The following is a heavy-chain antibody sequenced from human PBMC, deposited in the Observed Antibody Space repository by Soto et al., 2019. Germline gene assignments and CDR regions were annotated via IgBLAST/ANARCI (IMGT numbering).Heavy chain of an antibody. V-gene: IGHV1-18*01. J-gene: IGHJ6*02. CDR3: AMVDNYVTPTPQDV. D-gene: IGHD3-16*01. Sequence: QVQLVQSGDEMKKPGASVRVSCKASGYIFVNYGIAWVRQAPGQGLEWMGWISPYTGDTHSASKVQGRLTMTTDTSPSTGYMDLGSLTSDDTAVYYCAMVDNYVTPTPQDVWGQGTTVTVSS. CDR2: ISPYTGDT. CDR1: GYIFVNYG.